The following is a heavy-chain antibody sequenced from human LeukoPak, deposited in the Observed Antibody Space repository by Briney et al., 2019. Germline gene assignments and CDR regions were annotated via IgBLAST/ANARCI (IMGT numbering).Heavy chain of an antibody. D-gene: IGHD6-13*01. J-gene: IGHJ6*03. Sequence: SETLSLTCTVSGGSISSYYWSWIRQPPGKGLEWIGYIYYSGSTNYNPSLKSRVTISVDTSKNQFSLKLSSVAAADTAVYYCARVYIAAARRHYYYYMDVWGKGTTVTVSS. CDR3: ARVYIAAARRHYYYYMDV. CDR1: GGSISSYY. CDR2: IYYSGST. V-gene: IGHV4-59*12.